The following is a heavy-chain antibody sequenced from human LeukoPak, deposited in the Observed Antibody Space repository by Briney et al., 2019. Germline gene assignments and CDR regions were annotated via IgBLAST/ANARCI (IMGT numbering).Heavy chain of an antibody. CDR2: IWYDGSNK. Sequence: GGSLRLSCAASGFTFSSYGMHWVRQAPGKGLEWVAVIWYDGSNKYYADSVKGRFTTSRDNSKNTLYLQMNSLRAEDTAVYYCARDRLPGIAAARGWFDPWGQGTLVTVSS. CDR3: ARDRLPGIAAARGWFDP. V-gene: IGHV3-33*01. CDR1: GFTFSSYG. D-gene: IGHD6-13*01. J-gene: IGHJ5*02.